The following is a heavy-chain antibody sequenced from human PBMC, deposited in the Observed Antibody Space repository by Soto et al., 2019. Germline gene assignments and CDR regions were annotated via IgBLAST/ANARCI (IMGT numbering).Heavy chain of an antibody. Sequence: PGGSLRLSCAASGFTFDDYTMHWVRQAPGKGLEWVSLISWDGGSTYYADSVKGRFTISRDNSKNSLYLQMNSLRTEDTALYYCAKNGNAGPYYYYYGMDVWGQGTTVTVS. D-gene: IGHD2-2*01. V-gene: IGHV3-43*01. CDR1: GFTFDDYT. CDR2: ISWDGGST. J-gene: IGHJ6*02. CDR3: AKNGNAGPYYYYYGMDV.